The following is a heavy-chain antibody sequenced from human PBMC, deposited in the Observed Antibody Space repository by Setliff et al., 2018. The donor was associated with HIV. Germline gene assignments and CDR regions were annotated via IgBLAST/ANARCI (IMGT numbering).Heavy chain of an antibody. J-gene: IGHJ4*02. D-gene: IGHD3-10*01. V-gene: IGHV1-46*01. CDR3: VRERAGGLFDY. CDR1: GYIFTDYY. CDR2: MKPSSDAT. Sequence: GASVKVSCKASGYIFTDYYIHWVRQAPGQGLEWMGAMKPSSDATFYAQKLQDRVTMTRDTSTNTVYMELSSLSSEDTDVYYCVRERAGGLFDYWGQGTLVTVSS.